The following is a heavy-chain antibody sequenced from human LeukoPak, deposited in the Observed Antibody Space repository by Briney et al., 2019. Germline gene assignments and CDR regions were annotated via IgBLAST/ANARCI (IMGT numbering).Heavy chain of an antibody. V-gene: IGHV3-15*01. D-gene: IGHD3-10*01. CDR3: TTVWEYYYGSGSPVDH. CDR1: GFTFSHAW. Sequence: KSGGSLRLSCAASGFTFSHAWMSWLRQAPGKGLEWVGRIKSKTDGGTTDYAAPVKGRFTIARDDSKNTLYLQMNSLKTEDTAVYDCTTVWEYYYGSGSPVDHWGQGNLVSVST. J-gene: IGHJ4*02. CDR2: IKSKTDGGTT.